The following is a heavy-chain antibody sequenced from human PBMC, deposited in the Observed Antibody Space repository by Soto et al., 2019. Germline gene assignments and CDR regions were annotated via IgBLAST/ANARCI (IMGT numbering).Heavy chain of an antibody. CDR3: ARCAGDVLLWFGELNFDAFDI. CDR1: GYTFTSYD. J-gene: IGHJ3*02. D-gene: IGHD3-10*01. Sequence: ASVKVSCKASGYTFTSYDINWVRQATGQGLERMGWMNPNSGNTGYAQKFQGRVTMTRNTSISTAYMELSSLRSEDTAVYYFARCAGDVLLWFGELNFDAFDIWGQGTMVTVSS. CDR2: MNPNSGNT. V-gene: IGHV1-8*01.